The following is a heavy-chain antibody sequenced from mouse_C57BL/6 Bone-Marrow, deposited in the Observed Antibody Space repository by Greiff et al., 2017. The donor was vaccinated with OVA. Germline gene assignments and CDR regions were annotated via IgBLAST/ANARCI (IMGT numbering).Heavy chain of an antibody. CDR1: GYTFTSYW. J-gene: IGHJ2*01. Sequence: QVQLQQPGAELVRPGSSVKLSCKASGYTFTSYWMDWVKQRPVQGLEWIGNIYPSDSETHYNQKFKDKATLTVDKSSSTAYMQLSSLTSEDSAVYECAREGGLDYWGQGTTLTVSS. V-gene: IGHV1-61*01. CDR3: AREGGLDY. CDR2: IYPSDSET.